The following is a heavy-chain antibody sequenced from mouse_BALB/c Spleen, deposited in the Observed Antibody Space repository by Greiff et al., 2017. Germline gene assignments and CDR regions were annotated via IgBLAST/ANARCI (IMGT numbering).Heavy chain of an antibody. V-gene: IGHV14-3*02. CDR1: GFNFKDNY. CDR2: IDPANGNT. Sequence: VQLQQSGAELVKPGASVKLSCTASGFNFKDNYMHWVKQRPEQGLEWIGRIDPANGNTKYDPKFQGKATITADTSSNTAYLQLSSLTSEDTAVYYCASTMITTDAMDYWGQGTSVTVSS. J-gene: IGHJ4*01. CDR3: ASTMITTDAMDY. D-gene: IGHD2-4*01.